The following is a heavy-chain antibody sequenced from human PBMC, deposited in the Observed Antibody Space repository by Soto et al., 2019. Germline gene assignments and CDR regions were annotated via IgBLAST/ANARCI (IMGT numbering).Heavy chain of an antibody. Sequence: GGSLRLSCAASGFTFSSYSMNWVRQAPGKGLEWVSVIYSGGSTYYADSVKGRFTISRDNSKNTLYLQMNSLRAEDTAVYYCARLYYDFWSGYYNSRKDVSGKGTTVTVSS. CDR1: GFTFSSYS. V-gene: IGHV3-66*01. CDR2: IYSGGST. D-gene: IGHD3-3*01. CDR3: ARLYYDFWSGYYNSRKDV. J-gene: IGHJ6*04.